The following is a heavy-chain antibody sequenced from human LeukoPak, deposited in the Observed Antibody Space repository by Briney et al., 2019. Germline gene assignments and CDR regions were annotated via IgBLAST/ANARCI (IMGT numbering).Heavy chain of an antibody. V-gene: IGHV3-53*01. CDR3: AKTHSGYDPNDY. CDR1: GFTFSSNY. D-gene: IGHD5-12*01. CDR2: IYSGGST. Sequence: GGSLRLSCAASGFTFSSNYMSWVRQAPGKGLEWVSVIYSGGSTYYADSVKGRFTISRDNSKNTLYLQMNSLRAEDTAVYYCAKTHSGYDPNDYWGQGTLVTVSS. J-gene: IGHJ4*02.